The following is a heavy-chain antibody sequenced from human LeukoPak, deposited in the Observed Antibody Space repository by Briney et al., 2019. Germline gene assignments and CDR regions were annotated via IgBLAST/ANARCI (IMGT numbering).Heavy chain of an antibody. D-gene: IGHD2-2*01. V-gene: IGHV3-74*01. J-gene: IGHJ4*02. CDR3: AREGPLGYCSSTSCSLDY. CDR2: INSDGSST. Sequence: GGSLRLSCAASGFTFSSYWMHWVRQAPGKGLVWVSRINSDGSSTSYADSVKGRFTISRDNAENTLYLQMNSLRAEDTAVYYCAREGPLGYCSSTSCSLDYWGQGTLVTVSS. CDR1: GFTFSSYW.